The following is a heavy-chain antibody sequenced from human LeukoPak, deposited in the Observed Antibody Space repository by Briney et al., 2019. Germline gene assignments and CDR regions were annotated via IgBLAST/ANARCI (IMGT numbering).Heavy chain of an antibody. CDR2: INHSGST. D-gene: IGHD4-17*01. J-gene: IGHJ3*02. CDR1: GGSFSGYY. V-gene: IGHV4-34*01. Sequence: SETLSLTCAVYGGSFSGYYWSWIRQPPGKGLEWIGEINHSGSTNYNPSLKSRVTISVDTSKNQFSLKLSSVTAADTAVYYCARGARVNAFDIWGKGTMVTVSS. CDR3: ARGARVNAFDI.